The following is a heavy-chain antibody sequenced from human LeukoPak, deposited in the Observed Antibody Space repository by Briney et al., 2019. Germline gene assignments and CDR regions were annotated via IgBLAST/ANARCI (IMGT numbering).Heavy chain of an antibody. V-gene: IGHV3-48*02. Sequence: PGGSLRLSCAASGFTFSSYWMHWVRQAPGKGLEWVSYISSSGTTMFYADSVKGRFTISRDNAKNSLYLQMNSLRDEDTAVYYCARDFSAYNLGFDYWGQGTLVTVSS. CDR2: ISSSGTTM. J-gene: IGHJ4*02. CDR3: ARDFSAYNLGFDY. D-gene: IGHD5-24*01. CDR1: GFTFSSYW.